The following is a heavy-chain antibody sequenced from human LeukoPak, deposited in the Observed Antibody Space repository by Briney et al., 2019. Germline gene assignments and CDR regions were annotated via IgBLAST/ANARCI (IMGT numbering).Heavy chain of an antibody. CDR1: GGSFSGYY. Sequence: SETLSLTCAVYGGSFSGYYWSWIRQPPGKGLEWIGEINHSGSTNYNPSLKRRVTISVDTSKNQFSLKLSSVTAADTAVYYCARGPPRLRFLEWSSWGQGTLVTVSS. J-gene: IGHJ4*02. D-gene: IGHD3-3*01. CDR3: ARGPPRLRFLEWSS. CDR2: INHSGST. V-gene: IGHV4-34*01.